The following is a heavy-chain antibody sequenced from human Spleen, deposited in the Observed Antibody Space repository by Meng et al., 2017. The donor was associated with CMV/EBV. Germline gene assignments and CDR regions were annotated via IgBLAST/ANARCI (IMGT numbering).Heavy chain of an antibody. D-gene: IGHD2-2*01. CDR3: ARDLCSSTSCPYYYYGMDV. J-gene: IGHJ6*02. V-gene: IGHV3-15*01. CDR2: IKSKTDGGTT. CDR1: GFTFSDAW. Sequence: GESLKISCAASGFTFSDAWMSWVRQAPGKGLEWVGRIKSKTDGGTTDFAAPVKGRFTISRDNSKNTLYLQMNSLRAEDTAVYYCARDLCSSTSCPYYYYGMDVWGQGTTVTVSS.